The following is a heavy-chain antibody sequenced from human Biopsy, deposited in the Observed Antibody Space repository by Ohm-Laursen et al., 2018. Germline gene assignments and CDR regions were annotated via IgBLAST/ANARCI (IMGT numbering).Heavy chain of an antibody. J-gene: IGHJ4*02. CDR1: GDSISIYY. D-gene: IGHD6-19*01. V-gene: IGHV4-59*01. CDR2: VYIGGNT. Sequence: TLSFTCNVSGDSISIYYWSWIRQPPGQGLEYIGFVYIGGNTNYNPSLKSRVTISVDMSRNQFSLKLDSVTAADTAVYYCARGMRSSGWPFFDYWGQGILVTVSS. CDR3: ARGMRSSGWPFFDY.